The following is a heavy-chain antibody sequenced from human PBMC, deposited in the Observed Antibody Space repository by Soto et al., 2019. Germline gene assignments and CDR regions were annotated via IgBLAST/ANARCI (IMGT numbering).Heavy chain of an antibody. J-gene: IGHJ6*02. V-gene: IGHV1-69*13. Sequence: SVKVSCKASGGTFSSYAISWVRQAPGQGLEWMGGIIPIFGTANYAQKFQGRVTITADESTSTAYMELSSLRSEDTAVYYCASGAFYYYDSSGYAPYGMDVWGQGTTVTVSS. CDR3: ASGAFYYYDSSGYAPYGMDV. D-gene: IGHD3-22*01. CDR2: IIPIFGTA. CDR1: GGTFSSYA.